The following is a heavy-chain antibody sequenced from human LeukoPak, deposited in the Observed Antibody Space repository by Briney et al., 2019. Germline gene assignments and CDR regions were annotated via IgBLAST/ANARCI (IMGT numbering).Heavy chain of an antibody. V-gene: IGHV3-23*01. Sequence: PGGSLRLSCAASGFTFSNYGMSWVRQAPGKGLEWVSAISSSGGNTYYADSVKGRFTISRDNSKNTLYLQMNSLRAEDTALYYCAKDLMVIIVSGAFDIWGQGTMVTVSS. J-gene: IGHJ3*02. CDR3: AKDLMVIIVSGAFDI. D-gene: IGHD3-3*01. CDR2: ISSSGGNT. CDR1: GFTFSNYG.